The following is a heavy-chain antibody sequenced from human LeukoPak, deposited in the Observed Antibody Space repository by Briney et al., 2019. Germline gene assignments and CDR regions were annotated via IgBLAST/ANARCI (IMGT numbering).Heavy chain of an antibody. CDR1: GFTFSSYG. V-gene: IGHV3-33*06. J-gene: IGHJ5*02. CDR3: AKDLNSSGYYDWFDP. Sequence: GRSLRLSCAASGFTFSSYGMHWVRQAPGKGLEWVAVIWYDGSNKYYADSVEGRFTISRDNSKNTLYLQMNSLRAEDTAVYYCAKDLNSSGYYDWFDPWGQGTLVAVSS. D-gene: IGHD3-22*01. CDR2: IWYDGSNK.